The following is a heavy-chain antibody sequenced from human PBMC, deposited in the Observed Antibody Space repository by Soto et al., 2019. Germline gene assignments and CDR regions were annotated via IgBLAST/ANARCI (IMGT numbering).Heavy chain of an antibody. V-gene: IGHV4-31*03. CDR2: IYHSGRT. CDR1: GGSISGGGYY. J-gene: IGHJ4*02. CDR3: ARGAPPEY. Sequence: PSETLSLTFTASGGSISGGGYYWSWIRQTPGKGLEWIGHIYHSGRTYYTPSLKSRITISGDTSRNQFSLKVTSVTAADTAVYFCARGAPPEYWGQGALVTVSS.